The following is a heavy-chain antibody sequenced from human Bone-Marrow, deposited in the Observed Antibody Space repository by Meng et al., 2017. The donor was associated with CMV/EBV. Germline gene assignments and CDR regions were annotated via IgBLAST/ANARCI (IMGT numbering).Heavy chain of an antibody. Sequence: SETLSLTCAVYGGSFSGYYWSWIRQPPGKGLEWIGEINHSGSTNYNPSLKSRVTISVDTSKNQFSLKLSSVTPADTAVYYCARAKTGIVVVPAARDWYFDLWDRGTLITVSS. CDR2: INHSGST. CDR1: GGSFSGYY. D-gene: IGHD2-2*01. CDR3: ARAKTGIVVVPAARDWYFDL. V-gene: IGHV4-34*01. J-gene: IGHJ2*01.